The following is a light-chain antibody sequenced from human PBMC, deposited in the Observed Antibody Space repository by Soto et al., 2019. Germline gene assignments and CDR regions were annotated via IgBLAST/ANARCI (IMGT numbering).Light chain of an antibody. J-gene: IGKJ4*01. CDR3: QQRGT. CDR2: AAS. CDR1: QSISSY. V-gene: IGKV1-39*01. Sequence: DIQMTQSPSSLSASVGDRVTITCRASQSISSYLNWYQQKPGKAPKLLIYAASSLQSGVPSRFSGSGSGTDFTLTISSLQPEDFATYYCQQRGTFGGGTNVDI.